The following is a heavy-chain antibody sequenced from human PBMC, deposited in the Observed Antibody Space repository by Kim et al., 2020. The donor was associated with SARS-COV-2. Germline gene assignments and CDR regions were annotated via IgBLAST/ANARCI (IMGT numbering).Heavy chain of an antibody. CDR3: ARRTASGGMDV. CDR2: T. V-gene: IGHV3-53*01. D-gene: IGHD5-18*01. Sequence: TNYADSGKGRLTTSRDNSKKTVYLQMNNLRADDTAVYYCARRTASGGMDVWGQGTTVTVSS. J-gene: IGHJ6*02.